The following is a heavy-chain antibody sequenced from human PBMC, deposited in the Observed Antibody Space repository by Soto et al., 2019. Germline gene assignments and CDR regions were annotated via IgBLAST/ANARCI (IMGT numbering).Heavy chain of an antibody. J-gene: IGHJ3*02. D-gene: IGHD3-22*01. CDR2: IYHSGGS. CDR1: GYSISSTYY. CDR3: ARDYDYYDSSAYYYLPTFDI. V-gene: IGHV4-38-2*02. Sequence: LSLTCAVSGYSISSTYYWGWIRQPPGKGLEWIGSIYHSGGSYYNPSLKSRVTISVDTSKNQFSLKLSSVTAADTAVYYCARDYDYYDSSAYYYLPTFDIWGQGAMVTVSS.